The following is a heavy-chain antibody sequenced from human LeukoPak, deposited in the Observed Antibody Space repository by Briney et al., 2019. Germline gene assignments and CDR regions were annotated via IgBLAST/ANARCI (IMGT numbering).Heavy chain of an antibody. Sequence: ASVKVSCMASGYTFTDDYIHWGRHGPEQRVECMGWIYPKNGGTEYAQKFQGRVTMTRDTSISTPHMELNGLRSDDTAVYYCAAGWDRTAPLDFWDQGTQVTVSS. CDR3: AAGWDRTAPLDF. J-gene: IGHJ4*02. CDR2: IYPKNGGT. V-gene: IGHV1-2*02. CDR1: GYTFTDDY. D-gene: IGHD2-21*02.